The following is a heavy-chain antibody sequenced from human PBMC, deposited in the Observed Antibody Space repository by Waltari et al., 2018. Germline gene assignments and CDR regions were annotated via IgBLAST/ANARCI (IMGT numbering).Heavy chain of an antibody. J-gene: IGHJ4*02. D-gene: IGHD2-2*01. CDR1: GFTFHNYE. CDR2: VIQRGGST. CDR3: TRDWDYQDRNREY. V-gene: IGHV3-23*03. Sequence: EVQLLESGGGLVQPGGSLRLSCTGSGFTFHNYEITWVRQPPGKGVECVSVIQRGGSTYDSYSVRGRFTVSIESLRSTMFLQMDWLTLADTAVYYCTRDWDYQDRNREYWGQGTLVTVSS.